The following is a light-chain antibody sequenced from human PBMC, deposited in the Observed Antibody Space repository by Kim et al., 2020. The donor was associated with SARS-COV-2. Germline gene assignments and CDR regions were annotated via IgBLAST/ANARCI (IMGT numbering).Light chain of an antibody. CDR1: TPKIGKYD. J-gene: IGLJ2*01. CDR2: ENN. CDR3: GTWDDSLINVV. V-gene: IGLV1-51*01. Sequence: GQKYPIACSGNTPKIGKYDVSWYQQLPGTAPKVLIYENNKRPSGIPDRFSGSKSGTSATLGITGLQTGDEADYYCGTWDDSLINVVFGGGTQLTVL.